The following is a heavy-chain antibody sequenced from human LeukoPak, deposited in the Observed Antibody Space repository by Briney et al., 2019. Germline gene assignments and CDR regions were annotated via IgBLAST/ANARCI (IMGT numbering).Heavy chain of an antibody. Sequence: SETLSLTCTVYGGSISSYYWSWIRQPPGKGLEWIGYIYYSGSTNYNPSLKSRVTISVETSKNQFSLKLSSVTAADTAVYYCARGPIVGAYDYWGQGTLVTVSS. D-gene: IGHD1-26*01. V-gene: IGHV4-59*01. CDR2: IYYSGST. CDR1: GGSISSYY. CDR3: ARGPIVGAYDY. J-gene: IGHJ4*02.